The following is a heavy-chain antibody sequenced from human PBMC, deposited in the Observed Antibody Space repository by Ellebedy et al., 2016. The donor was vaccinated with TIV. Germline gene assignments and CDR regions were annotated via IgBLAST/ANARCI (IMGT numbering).Heavy chain of an antibody. Sequence: GESLKISCKGSGYSFTNYWIGWVRQMPGKGLEWMGIIYPADSDTRYSPSFQGQVTISADKSISTAYLQWSSLKASDTAMYYCATTLREMQPWTDAFDMWGQGTKVTVSS. CDR2: IYPADSDT. J-gene: IGHJ3*02. D-gene: IGHD5-24*01. CDR1: GYSFTNYW. CDR3: ATTLREMQPWTDAFDM. V-gene: IGHV5-51*01.